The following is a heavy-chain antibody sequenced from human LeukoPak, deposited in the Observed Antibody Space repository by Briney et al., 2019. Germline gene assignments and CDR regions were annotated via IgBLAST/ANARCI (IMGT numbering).Heavy chain of an antibody. J-gene: IGHJ5*02. Sequence: SVKGRFTISRDNSKNTLHLQMNSLRAEDTAVYYCARDPYGSGTYYSSGWLDLWGQGTLVTVSS. D-gene: IGHD3-10*01. CDR3: ARDPYGSGTYYSSGWLDL. V-gene: IGHV3-30*01.